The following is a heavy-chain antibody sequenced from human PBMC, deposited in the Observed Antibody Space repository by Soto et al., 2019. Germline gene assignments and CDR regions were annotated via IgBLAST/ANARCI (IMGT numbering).Heavy chain of an antibody. D-gene: IGHD1-1*01. J-gene: IGHJ6*02. CDR3: GREGHQLAQEDYYQFHGMDV. Sequence: QFQLVQSGAEVKKPGASVKVSCKASGYNFTRFGISWVRQAPGNGLELMGWIGAHSGHTRQAQKFQGRLTMTTHASMNTAYIDLRRLTSDDTALYYCGREGHQLAQEDYYQFHGMDVWGQGTTVIVSS. CDR1: GYNFTRFG. V-gene: IGHV1-18*01. CDR2: IGAHSGHT.